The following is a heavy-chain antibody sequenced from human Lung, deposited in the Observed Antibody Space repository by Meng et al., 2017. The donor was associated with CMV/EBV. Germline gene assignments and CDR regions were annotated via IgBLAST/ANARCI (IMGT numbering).Heavy chain of an antibody. CDR3: ARNGQKTGTPSNY. D-gene: IGHD1-1*01. CDR1: GFTFSNYE. Sequence: SLKISXAASGFTFSNYEMNWVRQAPGQGLEWVSYISTSGSTMYYADSVKGRFTVSRDNAKNSLYLQMNSLRAEDTAVYYCARNGQKTGTPSNYWGQGTLVTFSS. V-gene: IGHV3-48*03. J-gene: IGHJ4*02. CDR2: ISTSGSTM.